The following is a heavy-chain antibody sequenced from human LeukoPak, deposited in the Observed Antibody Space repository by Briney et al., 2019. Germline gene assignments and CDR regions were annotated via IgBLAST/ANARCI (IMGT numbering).Heavy chain of an antibody. CDR2: INAGNGNT. V-gene: IGHV1-3*03. Sequence: ASVKVSCKASGYTFSNYAMHWVRQAPGQRLEWMGWINAGNGNTRYSQEFKGRVTITRDISTSTVYMELSSLRSEDTAVYYCARDRNYGSGSWGFDYWGQGALVTVSS. CDR3: ARDRNYGSGSWGFDY. CDR1: GYTFSNYA. J-gene: IGHJ4*02. D-gene: IGHD3-10*01.